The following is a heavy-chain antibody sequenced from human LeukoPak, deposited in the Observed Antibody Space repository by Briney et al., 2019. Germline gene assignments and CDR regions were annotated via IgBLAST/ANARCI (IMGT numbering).Heavy chain of an antibody. D-gene: IGHD5-18*01. CDR1: GFTFRSYS. J-gene: IGHJ6*03. V-gene: IGHV3-21*01. CDR3: ARGDMDTAMVYHYYYMDV. Sequence: PGGSLRLSCAASGFTFRSYSMNWVRQAPGKGLEWVSSISSSSSYIYYADSVKGRFTISRDNAKNSLYLQMNSLRAEDTAVYYCARGDMDTAMVYHYYYMDVWGKGTTVTVSS. CDR2: ISSSSSYI.